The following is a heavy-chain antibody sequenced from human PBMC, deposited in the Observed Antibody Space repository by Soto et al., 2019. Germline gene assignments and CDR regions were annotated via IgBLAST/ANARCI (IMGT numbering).Heavy chain of an antibody. D-gene: IGHD3-22*01. CDR2: ISSSGINI. CDR3: TSDYDISGNYVGEIDY. CDR1: GLTFRDYY. J-gene: IGHJ4*02. V-gene: IGHV3-11*01. Sequence: GGSLRLSFAASGLTFRDYYMNWIRQAPGKGLEWVSYISSSGINIYYTDSVRGRFTISRDDAKNSLYLQMNSLRAEDTAVYYCTSDYDISGNYVGEIDYGGQGTLVTVSS.